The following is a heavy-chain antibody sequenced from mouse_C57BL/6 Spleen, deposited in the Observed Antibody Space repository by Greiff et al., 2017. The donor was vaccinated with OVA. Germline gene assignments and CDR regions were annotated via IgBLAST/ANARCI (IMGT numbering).Heavy chain of an antibody. J-gene: IGHJ1*03. CDR3: ARGIGTTVVARWYFDV. CDR1: GYTFTNYW. D-gene: IGHD1-1*01. V-gene: IGHV1-63*01. CDR2: IYPGGGYT. Sequence: QVHVKQSGAELVRPGTSVKMSCKASGYTFTNYWIGWAKQRPGHGLEWIGDIYPGGGYTNYNEKFKGKATLTADKSSSTAYMQFSSLTSEDSAIYYCARGIGTTVVARWYFDVWGTGTTVTVSS.